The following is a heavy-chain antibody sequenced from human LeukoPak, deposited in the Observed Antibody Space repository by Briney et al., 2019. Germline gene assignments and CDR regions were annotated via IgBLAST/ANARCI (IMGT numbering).Heavy chain of an antibody. CDR2: INQDGSEK. CDR1: GFTFSNYW. V-gene: IGHV3-7*01. Sequence: GGSLRLSCAASGFTFSNYWMSWVRQAPGKGLEWVANINQDGSEKYYVDAVKGRFTISRDNAKNSLYLQMNSLRAEDTAVYYCARVGHIVVVTAIKFDYWGQGTLVTVSS. D-gene: IGHD2-21*02. J-gene: IGHJ4*02. CDR3: ARVGHIVVVTAIKFDY.